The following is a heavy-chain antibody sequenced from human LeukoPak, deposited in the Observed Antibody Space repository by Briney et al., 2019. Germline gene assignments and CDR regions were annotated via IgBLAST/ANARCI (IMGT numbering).Heavy chain of an antibody. D-gene: IGHD3-22*01. CDR2: INSDGSST. J-gene: IGHJ4*02. Sequence: GGSLRLSCAASGFTFSSYWMHWVRQAPGKGLVWVSRINSDGSSTSYADSVKGRFTIPRDNAKNTLYLQMISLRAEDTAVYYCGSLTVVAKDHWGQGTLVTVSS. V-gene: IGHV3-74*01. CDR1: GFTFSSYW. CDR3: GSLTVVAKDH.